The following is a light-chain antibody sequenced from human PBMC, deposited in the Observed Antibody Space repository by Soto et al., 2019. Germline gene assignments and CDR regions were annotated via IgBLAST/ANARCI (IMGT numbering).Light chain of an antibody. CDR1: QSISSY. CDR3: QQYENLPT. Sequence: DIQMTQSPSSLSASLGDSVTITCRASQSISSYLNWYQQQPGRAPKLLIYDASNLEAGVPSRLRGSGSGTDFTFTISRLQPEDIATYYCQQYENLPTFGQGTRLEIK. J-gene: IGKJ5*01. V-gene: IGKV1-33*01. CDR2: DAS.